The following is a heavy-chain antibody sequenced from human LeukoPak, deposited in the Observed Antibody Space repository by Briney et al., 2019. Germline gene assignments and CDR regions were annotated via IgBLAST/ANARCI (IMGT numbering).Heavy chain of an antibody. Sequence: PGGSLRLSCAVSGFTFTSYWMNWVRQAPGKGLEWVASIRQDGGEKSYVDSVKGRFTIYRDNTKNSLYLQMSSLRPEDTAVYYCARDGTAPGLYFDLWGQGTLVTVSS. CDR2: IRQDGGEK. V-gene: IGHV3-7*01. J-gene: IGHJ4*01. D-gene: IGHD6-13*01. CDR1: GFTFTSYW. CDR3: ARDGTAPGLYFDL.